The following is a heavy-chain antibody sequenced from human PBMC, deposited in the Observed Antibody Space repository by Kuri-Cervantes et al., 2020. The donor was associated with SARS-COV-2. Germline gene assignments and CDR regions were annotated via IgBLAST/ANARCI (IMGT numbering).Heavy chain of an antibody. CDR1: GFTFSSYS. Sequence: LSLTCAASGFTFSSYSMNWVRQAPGKGLEWVGRVRGKANNYATAYAASVKGRFTISRDDSKNMAYLQMNSLKTEDTAVYYCTTLIDYWGQGALVTVSS. CDR3: TTLIDY. J-gene: IGHJ4*02. V-gene: IGHV3-73*01. CDR2: VRGKANNYAT.